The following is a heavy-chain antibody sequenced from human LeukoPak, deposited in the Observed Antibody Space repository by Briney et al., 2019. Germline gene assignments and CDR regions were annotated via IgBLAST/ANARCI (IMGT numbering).Heavy chain of an antibody. J-gene: IGHJ4*02. CDR2: INSDGSST. CDR1: GFTFSSYW. V-gene: IGHV3-74*01. D-gene: IGHD1-14*01. Sequence: PGGSLRLSCAASGFTFSSYWMHWVRQGSGKGLVWVSRINSDGSSTTYADSVKGRFTISRDNAKNTLSLQMNSLRAEDTAVYYCAKDQGLYNDWGQGTLVTVSS. CDR3: AKDQGLYND.